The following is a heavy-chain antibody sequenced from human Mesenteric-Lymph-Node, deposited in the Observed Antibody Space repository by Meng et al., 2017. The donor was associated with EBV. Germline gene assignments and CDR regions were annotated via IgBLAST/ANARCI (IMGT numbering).Heavy chain of an antibody. V-gene: IGHV4-61*03. Sequence: HMEDVVLTLVQPSATLVLTCTVSGDSVNNVNSCWRWIRQLRGKGLRLLPYNAHGGRPNFYPAVSNRYTISVDTSKNHFYLRLRSVTAPDTAVYYCAKTGRCSGDSCYYNWFDPWGQGTLVTVSS. J-gene: IGHJ5*02. CDR2: NAHGGRP. CDR1: GDSVNNVNSC. D-gene: IGHD2-15*01. CDR3: AKTGRCSGDSCYYNWFDP.